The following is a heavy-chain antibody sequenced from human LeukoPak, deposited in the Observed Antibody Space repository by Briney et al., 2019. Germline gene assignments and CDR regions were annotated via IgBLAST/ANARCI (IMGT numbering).Heavy chain of an antibody. D-gene: IGHD2-2*01. V-gene: IGHV3-30*18. Sequence: GGSLRLSCAASGFTFSSYGMHWVRQAPGKGLEWVAVISYDGSNKYYADSVKGRFTISRDNSKNTLYLQMNSLRAEDTAVYYCAKIVVVVPAADYWGQGTLVTVSS. CDR3: AKIVVVVPAADY. CDR1: GFTFSSYG. J-gene: IGHJ4*02. CDR2: ISYDGSNK.